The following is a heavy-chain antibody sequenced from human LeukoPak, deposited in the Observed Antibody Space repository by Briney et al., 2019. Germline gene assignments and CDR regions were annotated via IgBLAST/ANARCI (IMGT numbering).Heavy chain of an antibody. V-gene: IGHV4-59*08. Sequence: SETLSLTCTVSGGSISSYFWSWIRQPPGKGLEWIGYISYSGSTSYNPSLKSRVTISVDTSKNQFSLKLSSVTAADTAVYYCARGYSSSFGGWFDPWGQGTLVTVSS. J-gene: IGHJ5*02. D-gene: IGHD6-6*01. CDR3: ARGYSSSFGGWFDP. CDR1: GGSISSYF. CDR2: ISYSGST.